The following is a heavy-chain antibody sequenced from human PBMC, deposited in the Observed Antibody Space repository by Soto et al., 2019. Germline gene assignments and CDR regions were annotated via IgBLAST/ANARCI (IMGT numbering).Heavy chain of an antibody. J-gene: IGHJ6*02. CDR2: INAGNGNT. CDR3: ARDPRVRSGGYYYYYGMDV. D-gene: IGHD3-10*01. Sequence: ASVKVSCKASAYTFTSYAMHWVRQAPGQRLEWMGWINAGNGNTKYSQKFQGRVTITRDTSASTAYMELSSLRSEDTAVYYCARDPRVRSGGYYYYYGMDVWGQGTTVTVSS. V-gene: IGHV1-3*01. CDR1: AYTFTSYA.